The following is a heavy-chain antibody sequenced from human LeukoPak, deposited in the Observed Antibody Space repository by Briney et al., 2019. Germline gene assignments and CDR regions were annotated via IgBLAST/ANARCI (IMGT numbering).Heavy chain of an antibody. V-gene: IGHV4-34*01. Sequence: SETLSLTCAVYGGSFSGYYWSWIRQPPEKGLEWIGEINHSGSINYNPSLKSRVTISVDTSKNQFSLKLSSVTAADTAVYYCAREKGGYGPLRKKRGAFDIWGQGTMVTVSS. CDR3: AREKGGYGPLRKKRGAFDI. J-gene: IGHJ3*02. CDR2: INHSGSI. CDR1: GGSFSGYY. D-gene: IGHD3-22*01.